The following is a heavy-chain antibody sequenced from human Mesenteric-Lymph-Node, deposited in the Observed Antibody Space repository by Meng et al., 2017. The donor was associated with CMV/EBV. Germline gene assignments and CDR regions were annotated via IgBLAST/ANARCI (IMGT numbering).Heavy chain of an antibody. D-gene: IGHD4-11*01. CDR1: GESFSGFY. V-gene: IGHV4-34*01. CDR2: INHSGST. Sequence: SETLSLTCAVYGESFSGFYWSWIRQPPGKGLEWIGEINHSGSTNYNPSLKSRVTISVDTSKNQFSLKLSSVTAADTAVYFCARHYSNYDNWFDPWGQGTLVTVSS. J-gene: IGHJ5*02. CDR3: ARHYSNYDNWFDP.